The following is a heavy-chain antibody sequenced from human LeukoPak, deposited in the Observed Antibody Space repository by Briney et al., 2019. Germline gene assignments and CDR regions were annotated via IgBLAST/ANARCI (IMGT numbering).Heavy chain of an antibody. V-gene: IGHV1-2*02. CDR2: INPNSGGT. J-gene: IGHJ4*02. CDR3: ARDRSWYSSSSGDY. D-gene: IGHD6-6*01. Sequence: ASVKVSCKASGYTFTGYYMHWVRQAPGQGLEWMGWINPNSGGTNYAQKFQGRVTMTRDTSISTAYMELSRLRSDDTAVYYCARDRSWYSSSSGDYWGQGTLVTVSS. CDR1: GYTFTGYY.